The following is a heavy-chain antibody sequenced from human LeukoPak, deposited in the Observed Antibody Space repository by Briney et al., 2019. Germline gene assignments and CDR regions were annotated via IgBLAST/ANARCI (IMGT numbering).Heavy chain of an antibody. V-gene: IGHV3-7*01. J-gene: IGHJ4*02. CDR3: ARLPYYDVLAGTDY. D-gene: IGHD3-9*01. Sequence: GGSLRLSCAVSGFTLRSYGMSWVRQAPGKGLEWVANIKQDGSENYYVDSVKGRFTISRDNAKNTLYLQMNSLGVEDTAVYYCARLPYYDVLAGTDYWGQGTLVTVSS. CDR1: GFTLRSYG. CDR2: IKQDGSEN.